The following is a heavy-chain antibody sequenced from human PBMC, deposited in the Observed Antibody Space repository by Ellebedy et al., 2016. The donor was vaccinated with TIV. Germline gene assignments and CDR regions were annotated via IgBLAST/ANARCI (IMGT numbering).Heavy chain of an antibody. CDR1: GFIVSSYF. CDR3: ARDPRGGGDYGDNWFDP. CDR2: IYGDGGT. D-gene: IGHD4-17*01. Sequence: GGSLRLSCSASGFIVSSYFMSWVRQAPGKGLEWVSVIYGDGGTNYTDSVQGRFTISRDSSKNTLYLQMNSLRAEDTAVYYCARDPRGGGDYGDNWFDPWGQGTLVTVSS. V-gene: IGHV3-66*01. J-gene: IGHJ5*02.